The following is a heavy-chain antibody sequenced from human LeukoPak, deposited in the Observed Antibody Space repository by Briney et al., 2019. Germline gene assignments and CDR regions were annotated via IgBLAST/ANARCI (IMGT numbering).Heavy chain of an antibody. V-gene: IGHV3-33*01. D-gene: IGHD6-25*01. CDR3: ARFFEPASSGPWFDP. J-gene: IGHJ5*02. CDR2: IWYDGSNK. CDR1: GFTFSNYG. Sequence: GGSLRLSCAASGFTFSNYGMHRVRQAPGKGLEWVAVIWYDGSNKYYADSVKGRFTISRDNSKNTLYLQMNSLRAEDTAVYYCARFFEPASSGPWFDPWGQGTLVTVSS.